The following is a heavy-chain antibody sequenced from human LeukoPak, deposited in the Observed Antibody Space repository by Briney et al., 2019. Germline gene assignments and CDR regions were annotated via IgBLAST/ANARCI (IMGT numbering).Heavy chain of an antibody. CDR2: INPSGGST. CDR3: ARIFAGKFGSGWYYFDY. CDR1: GYTFTSYY. D-gene: IGHD6-19*01. Sequence: ASVKVYCKASGYTFTSYYMHWVRQAPGQGLEWMGVINPSGGSTNYAQKFQGRVTMTRDTSTSTVYMELSSLRSEDTAVYYCARIFAGKFGSGWYYFDYWGQGTLVTVSS. V-gene: IGHV1-46*01. J-gene: IGHJ4*02.